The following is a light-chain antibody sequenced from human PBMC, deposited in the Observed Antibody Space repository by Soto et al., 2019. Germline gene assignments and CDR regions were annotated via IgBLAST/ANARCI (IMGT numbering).Light chain of an antibody. J-gene: IGKJ1*01. V-gene: IGKV3-11*01. CDR1: QYVSSF. CDR2: DAS. CDR3: QQRYNWPPT. Sequence: EIVLTQSPATLSLSPGERATLSCRASQYVSSFLAWYQQKAGQAPRLLIYDASHRATGIPARFSGSGSGTDFTLTITSLETQDSAIYYCQQRYNWPPTFGQGTKVDI.